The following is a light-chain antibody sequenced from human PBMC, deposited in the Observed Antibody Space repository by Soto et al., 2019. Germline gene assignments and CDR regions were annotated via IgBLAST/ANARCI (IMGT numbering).Light chain of an antibody. V-gene: IGKV3-20*01. CDR1: QSVTGTS. CDR3: QHYGNSPPFT. J-gene: IGKJ5*01. Sequence: EIVLTQSPGPLSLSPGESATLSCRASQSVTGTSLAWYRQKPGLAPRLLIYGASSRATGISDRFSGSGSGTDFTLTISRLEPEDFAVYYCQHYGNSPPFTFGQGTRLEIK. CDR2: GAS.